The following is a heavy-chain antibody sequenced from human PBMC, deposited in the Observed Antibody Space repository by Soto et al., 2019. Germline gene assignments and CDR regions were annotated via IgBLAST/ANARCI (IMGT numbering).Heavy chain of an antibody. V-gene: IGHV3-30*18. CDR1: GFTVSSYT. D-gene: IGHD3-22*01. CDR3: AKETHSNGYGSYFDY. Sequence: RLSCAASGFTVSSYTMHWVRQAPGKGLEWVAVISSGGGLKYDADSVKGRFTISRDNSKNTLYLQMNSLRAEDTAIYYCAKETHSNGYGSYFDYWGQGVLVTVSS. CDR2: ISSGGGLK. J-gene: IGHJ4*02.